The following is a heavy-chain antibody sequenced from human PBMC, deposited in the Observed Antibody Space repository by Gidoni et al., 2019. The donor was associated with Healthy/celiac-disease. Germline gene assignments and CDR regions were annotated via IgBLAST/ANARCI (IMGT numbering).Heavy chain of an antibody. J-gene: IGHJ3*02. CDR1: GCSISSYY. D-gene: IGHD3-22*01. Sequence: QVQLQESGPGLVKPSETLSLTCTVSGCSISSYYWSWIRQPPGKGLEWIGYIYYSGSTNYNPSLKSRVTISVDTSKNQFSLKLSSVTAADTAVYYCARVDSSPTGIWGQGTMVTVSS. CDR2: IYYSGST. CDR3: ARVDSSPTGI. V-gene: IGHV4-59*01.